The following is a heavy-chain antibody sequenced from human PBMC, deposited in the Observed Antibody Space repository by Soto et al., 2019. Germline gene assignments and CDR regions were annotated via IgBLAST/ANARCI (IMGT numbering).Heavy chain of an antibody. CDR1: GYTFTNNV. D-gene: IGHD6-13*01. V-gene: IGHV1-3*04. CDR2: IHTAKGNT. Sequence: ASVKVSCKASGYTFTNNVIHWLRQAPGQTLEWMGWIHTAKGNTKYSQKFEARVTLTRDTAASTAYMELNSLRSDDTAVYYCAKEFGSTWIDHWGEGTLVTVSS. J-gene: IGHJ4*02. CDR3: AKEFGSTWIDH.